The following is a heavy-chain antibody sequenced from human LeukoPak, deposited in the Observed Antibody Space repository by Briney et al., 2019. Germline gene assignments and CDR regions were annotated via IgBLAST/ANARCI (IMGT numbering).Heavy chain of an antibody. Sequence: SVKVSCKAYGGTFSSYASSWVRQAPGQGLEWMGGIIPIFGTANYAQKFQGRVTITADESTSTAYMELSSLRSEDTAVYYCAKIGLPQDYYYMDVWGKGTTVTISS. V-gene: IGHV1-69*13. J-gene: IGHJ6*03. D-gene: IGHD5-12*01. CDR3: AKIGLPQDYYYMDV. CDR2: IIPIFGTA. CDR1: GGTFSSYA.